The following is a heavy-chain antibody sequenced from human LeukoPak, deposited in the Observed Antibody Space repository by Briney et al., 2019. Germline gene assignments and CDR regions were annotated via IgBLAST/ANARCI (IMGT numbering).Heavy chain of an antibody. V-gene: IGHV3-21*01. Sequence: PGGSLRLSCAASGFTFSSYSMNWVRQAPGKGLEWVSSISSSSSYIYYADSVKGRFTISRDNAKNSLYLQMNSLRAEDTAVYYCAGYGSRGPGLKKDMDVWGKGTTVTVSS. J-gene: IGHJ6*03. CDR2: ISSSSSYI. D-gene: IGHD5-24*01. CDR1: GFTFSSYS. CDR3: AGYGSRGPGLKKDMDV.